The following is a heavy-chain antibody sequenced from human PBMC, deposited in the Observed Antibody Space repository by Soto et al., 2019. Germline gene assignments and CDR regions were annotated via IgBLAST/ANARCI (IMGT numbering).Heavy chain of an antibody. CDR2: IYYSGST. CDR3: AREGWNYNWFDP. J-gene: IGHJ5*02. V-gene: IGHV4-59*01. CDR1: GGSISSYY. Sequence: ASETLSLTCTVSGGSISSYYWSWIRQPPGKGLEWIGYIYYSGSTNYNPSLKSRVTISVDTSKNQFSLKLSSVTAADTAVYYCAREGWNYNWFDPWGQGTLVTVSS. D-gene: IGHD1-7*01.